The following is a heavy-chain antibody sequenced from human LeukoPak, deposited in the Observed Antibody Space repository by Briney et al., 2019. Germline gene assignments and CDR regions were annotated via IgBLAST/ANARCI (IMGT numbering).Heavy chain of an antibody. V-gene: IGHV3-30*18. CDR1: GFTFSSYG. J-gene: IGHJ4*02. CDR3: AKDGNYGDYGKDY. D-gene: IGHD4-17*01. CDR2: ISYDGSNK. Sequence: GGSLRLSCAASGFTFSSYGMHWVRQAPGKRLEGVAVISYDGSNKYYADSVKGRFTISRGNSKNTLYLQMNSLRAEDTAVYYCAKDGNYGDYGKDYWGQGTLVTVSS.